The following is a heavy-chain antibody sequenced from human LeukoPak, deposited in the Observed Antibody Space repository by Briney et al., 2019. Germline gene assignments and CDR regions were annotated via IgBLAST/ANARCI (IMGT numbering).Heavy chain of an antibody. CDR1: GYTFTSYY. CDR2: INTRGGST. V-gene: IGHV1-46*01. J-gene: IGHJ4*02. CDR3: ARDVPDDTSGYYFDY. D-gene: IGHD3-22*01. Sequence: GASVTVSCKASGYTFTSYYIHWMRQAPGQGLEWMGLINTRGGSTSYAQKFQGRVTMTRDTFTSTVYMELSSLRSEDTAAYYCARDVPDDTSGYYFDYWGQGTLVAVSS.